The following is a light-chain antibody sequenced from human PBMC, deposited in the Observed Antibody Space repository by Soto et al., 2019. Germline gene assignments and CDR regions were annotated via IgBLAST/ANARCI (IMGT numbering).Light chain of an antibody. CDR1: SSNIGSNT. V-gene: IGLV1-44*01. J-gene: IGLJ1*01. Sequence: QSVLTQPPSASGTPGQRVTISCSGISSNIGSNTVNWYQQLPGTAPKLLIYSNNQRPSGVPDRFSGYKSGTSASLAISGLQSEDEADYYCAAWDDSLNGYVFGTGTKVTVL. CDR3: AAWDDSLNGYV. CDR2: SNN.